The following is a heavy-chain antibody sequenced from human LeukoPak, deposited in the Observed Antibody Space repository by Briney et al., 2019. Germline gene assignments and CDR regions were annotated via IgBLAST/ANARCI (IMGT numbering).Heavy chain of an antibody. D-gene: IGHD1-26*01. V-gene: IGHV3-23*01. J-gene: IGHJ4*02. CDR3: AKDRGIAGAEYFDY. CDR1: AFTFSSYA. CDR2: ISDSGGST. Sequence: GGSLRLSCAASAFTFSSYAMSWVRQAPGKGLEWVSTISDSGGSTYSADSVKGRFTVSRDNSKNTVYLQMNSLRAGDTAVYYCAKDRGIAGAEYFDYWGQGTLVTVSS.